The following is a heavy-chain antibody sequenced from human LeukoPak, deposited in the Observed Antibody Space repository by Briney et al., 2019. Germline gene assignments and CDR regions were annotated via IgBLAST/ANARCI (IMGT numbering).Heavy chain of an antibody. CDR3: ARVIGWELLDAFDI. CDR1: GFTFSSYG. Sequence: PGGSLRLSCAASGFTFSSYGMHWVRQAPGKGLEWVAVIWYDGSNKYYADSVKGRFTISRDNSKNTLYLQMNSLRAEDTAVYYCARVIGWELLDAFDIWGQGTMVTVSS. D-gene: IGHD1-26*01. V-gene: IGHV3-33*01. CDR2: IWYDGSNK. J-gene: IGHJ3*02.